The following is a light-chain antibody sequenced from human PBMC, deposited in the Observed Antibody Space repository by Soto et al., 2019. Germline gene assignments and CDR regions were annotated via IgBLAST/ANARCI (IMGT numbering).Light chain of an antibody. V-gene: IGKV1-8*01. CDR2: AAS. Sequence: AIRMTQSPSSFSASTGDRVTITCRASQGISSYVAWYQQKPGKAPKLLIYAASTLQSGVPSRFSGSGSGTDFTLTISCLQSEDFATYYCQQYYSYPITFGPGTKVDIK. CDR1: QGISSY. J-gene: IGKJ3*01. CDR3: QQYYSYPIT.